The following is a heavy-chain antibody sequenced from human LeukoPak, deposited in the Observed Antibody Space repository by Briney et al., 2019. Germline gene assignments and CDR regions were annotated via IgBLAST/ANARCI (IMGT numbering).Heavy chain of an antibody. CDR3: ARVNNYYGARGGVYFDY. V-gene: IGHV3-11*05. CDR1: GISFSDYY. D-gene: IGHD3-10*01. J-gene: IGHJ4*02. Sequence: TGGSLRLSCAASGISFSDYYMSWIRQAPGKGLEWVSDISSGSTYTNYADSVKGRFTICRDNAKNSLYLQMNSLRTEDTAVYYCARVNNYYGARGGVYFDYWGQGTLVTVSS. CDR2: ISSGSTYT.